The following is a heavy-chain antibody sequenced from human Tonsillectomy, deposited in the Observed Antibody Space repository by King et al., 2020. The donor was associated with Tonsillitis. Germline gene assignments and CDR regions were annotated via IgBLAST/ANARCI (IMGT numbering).Heavy chain of an antibody. CDR1: GFTFRSYW. V-gene: IGHV3-7*04. D-gene: IGHD3-16*01. Sequence: QLVQSGGGLVQPGGSLRLSCAASGFTFRSYWMRWVRQAPGKGLEWVANIKQDGSEKYYAESVKGRFTISRDNAKSSLYLQMSSLRAEDTAVYHCARVRGSYSLDYWGQGTLVTVSS. CDR3: ARVRGSYSLDY. CDR2: IKQDGSEK. J-gene: IGHJ4*02.